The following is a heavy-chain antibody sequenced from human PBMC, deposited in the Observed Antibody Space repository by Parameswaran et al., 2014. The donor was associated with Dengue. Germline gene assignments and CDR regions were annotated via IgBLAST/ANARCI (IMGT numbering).Heavy chain of an antibody. D-gene: IGHD5/OR15-5a*01. CDR3: AEDLGTVYDRAAGEYGMDV. Sequence: GSLRLSCAVSGFSLRNYVMNWVRQAPGKGLEWVAYSSGSGISTKYARSVEGRFTISRDNSNNLVYLQMSRLGAEDTGVYFCAEDLGTVYDRAAGEYGMDVWGRGTTVTVSS. J-gene: IGHJ6*02. V-gene: IGHV3-23*01. CDR2: SSGSGIST. CDR1: GFSLRNYV.